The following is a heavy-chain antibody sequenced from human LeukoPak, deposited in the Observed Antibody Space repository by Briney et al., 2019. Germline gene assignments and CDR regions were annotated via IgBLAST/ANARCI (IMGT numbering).Heavy chain of an antibody. D-gene: IGHD4-11*01. J-gene: IGHJ5*02. Sequence: GGSLRLSCAASGFTFSSYWMSWVRQAPGKGLEWVASIKEDGSDKYYVDSVKGRFTISRDNAKNSLYLQMNSLRAEDTAVYYCARSSSNSFDPWGQGTLVTVSS. CDR1: GFTFSSYW. CDR3: ARSSSNSFDP. CDR2: IKEDGSDK. V-gene: IGHV3-7*01.